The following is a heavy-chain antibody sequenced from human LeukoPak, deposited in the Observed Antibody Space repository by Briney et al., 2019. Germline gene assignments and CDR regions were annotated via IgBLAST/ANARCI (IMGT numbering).Heavy chain of an antibody. CDR2: INNDGSDT. V-gene: IGHV3-74*01. CDR1: GFTFSDYW. CDR3: SRGGTASFDP. J-gene: IGHJ5*02. Sequence: GSLRLSCAASGFTFSDYWMHWVRQAPGKGLVWVSRINNDGSDTTYADSMKGRFTISRDNAKSTLYLQMNSLRAEDTAVYYCSRGGTASFDPWGQGTLVTVSS. D-gene: IGHD1-1*01.